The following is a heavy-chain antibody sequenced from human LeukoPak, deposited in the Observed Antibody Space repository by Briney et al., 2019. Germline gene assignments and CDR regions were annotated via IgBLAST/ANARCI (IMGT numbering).Heavy chain of an antibody. J-gene: IGHJ6*03. V-gene: IGHV3-30*02. CDR2: IQYDGSNA. CDR3: AKDRCSNGVGCYYYYMDV. D-gene: IGHD2-8*01. CDR1: GFTFSSYG. Sequence: GGTLRLSCAASGFTFSSYGMHWVRQAPGKGLEWVAYIQYDGSNAQYADSVKGRFSISRDSSKNILYLQMNSLRAEDTAVYYCAKDRCSNGVGCYYYYMDVWGKGTTVTISS.